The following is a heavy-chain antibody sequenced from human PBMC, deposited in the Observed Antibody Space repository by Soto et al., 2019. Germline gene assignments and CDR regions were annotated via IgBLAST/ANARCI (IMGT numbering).Heavy chain of an antibody. V-gene: IGHV5-51*01. Sequence: XESLKLSWKCSGYSFTSYLIGLVLQMPGKGLEWMGIIYPGDSDTRYSPSFQGQVTISADKSISTAYLQWSSLKASDTAMYYCARHHSNYVWFDPWGQGTLVTVSS. CDR3: ARHHSNYVWFDP. D-gene: IGHD4-4*01. CDR2: IYPGDSDT. CDR1: GYSFTSYL. J-gene: IGHJ5*02.